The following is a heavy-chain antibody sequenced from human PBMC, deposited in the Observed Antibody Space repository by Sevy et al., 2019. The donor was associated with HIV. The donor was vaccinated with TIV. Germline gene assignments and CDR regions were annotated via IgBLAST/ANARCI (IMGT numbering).Heavy chain of an antibody. CDR1: GFTFSNAW. V-gene: IGHV3-15*01. D-gene: IGHD3-22*01. Sequence: GGSLRLSCAASGFTFSNAWMSWVRQAPGKGLEWVGRIKSKTDGGTTDYAAPMKGRFTISRDDSKNTLYLQMNSLKTGDTAVYYCTPCYYDSSGYYYHDAFDIWGQGTMVTVSS. CDR3: TPCYYDSSGYYYHDAFDI. CDR2: IKSKTDGGTT. J-gene: IGHJ3*02.